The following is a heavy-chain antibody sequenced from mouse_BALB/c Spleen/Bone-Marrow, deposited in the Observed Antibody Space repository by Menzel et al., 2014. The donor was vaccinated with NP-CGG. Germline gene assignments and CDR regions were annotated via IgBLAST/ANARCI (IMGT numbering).Heavy chain of an antibody. D-gene: IGHD1-2*01. CDR1: GFDFSRFW. Sequence: EVKLQESGGGLVQPGGSLKLSCAASGFDFSRFWMSWVRQAPGKGLEWIGEMNPESSTINYTPSLKDKFIISRDNAKNTLYLQMSKVRSEDTALYYRARLHYYGHFAYWGQGTLVTVSA. CDR2: MNPESSTI. V-gene: IGHV4-1*02. J-gene: IGHJ3*01. CDR3: ARLHYYGHFAY.